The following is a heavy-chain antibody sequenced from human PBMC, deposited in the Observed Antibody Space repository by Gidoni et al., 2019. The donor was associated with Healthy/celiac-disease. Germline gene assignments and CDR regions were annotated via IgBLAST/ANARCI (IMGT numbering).Heavy chain of an antibody. Sequence: QVQLQESGPGLVKPSETLSLTCTVAGGSISSYYWSWIRQPPGKGLEWIGYIYYSGSTNYNPPLKSRVTISVDTSKNQFSLKLSSVTAADTAVYYCAREVLGDYYYYMDVWGKGTTVTVSS. V-gene: IGHV4-59*01. D-gene: IGHD3-16*01. CDR3: AREVLGDYYYYMDV. CDR2: IYYSGST. J-gene: IGHJ6*03. CDR1: GGSISSYY.